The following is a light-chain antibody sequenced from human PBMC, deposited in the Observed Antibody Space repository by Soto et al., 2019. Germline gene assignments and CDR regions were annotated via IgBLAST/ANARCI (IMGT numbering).Light chain of an antibody. CDR3: QTWGTGIRV. V-gene: IGLV4-69*01. CDR2: VKSDGSH. J-gene: IGLJ2*01. Sequence: QLVLTQAPSVSASLGASVKLTCALNSGHNTYIVAWHQQQPEKGPRYLMKVKSDGSHIRGDGIPDRFSGSSSGAERYLTISSLQSEDEADYYCQTWGTGIRVFGGGTKLTVL. CDR1: SGHNTYI.